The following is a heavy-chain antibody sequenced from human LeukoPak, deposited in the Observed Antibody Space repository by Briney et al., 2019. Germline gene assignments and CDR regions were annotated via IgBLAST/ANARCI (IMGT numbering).Heavy chain of an antibody. CDR2: IYYSGST. D-gene: IGHD3-3*01. CDR1: GGSISSYY. CDR3: ARDLRSGSRDYYYYGMDV. J-gene: IGHJ6*02. V-gene: IGHV4-59*01. Sequence: SETLSLTCTVSGGSISSYYWSWIRQPPGKGLERIGYIYYSGSTNYNPSLKSRVTISVDTSKNQFSLKLSSVTAADTAVYYCARDLRSGSRDYYYYGMDVWGQGTTVTVSS.